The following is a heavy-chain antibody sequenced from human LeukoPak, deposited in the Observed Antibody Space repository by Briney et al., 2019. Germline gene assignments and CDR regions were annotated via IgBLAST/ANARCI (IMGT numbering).Heavy chain of an antibody. Sequence: GGSLRLSCAASGFTVSSNYMSWVRQAPGKGLEWVSVIYSGGSTYYADSVKGRFTISRDNSKNTLYLQMNSLRAEDTAVYYCAKDRVAVAGANWFDPWGQGTLVTVSS. V-gene: IGHV3-53*05. CDR1: GFTVSSNY. D-gene: IGHD6-19*01. CDR3: AKDRVAVAGANWFDP. J-gene: IGHJ5*02. CDR2: IYSGGST.